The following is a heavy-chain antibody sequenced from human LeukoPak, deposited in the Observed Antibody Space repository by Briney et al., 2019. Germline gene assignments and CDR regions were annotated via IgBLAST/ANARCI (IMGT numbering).Heavy chain of an antibody. J-gene: IGHJ4*02. CDR1: GFTFSIYA. D-gene: IGHD2-2*02. CDR3: AKDSLSRPAAIFDY. V-gene: IGHV3-23*01. CDR2: ISGSGGST. Sequence: GGSLRLACAASGFTFSIYAMSWVRQAPGKGLEWVSAISGSGGSTYYADSVKGRFTLSRDNCNNTLYLQINSLRAEDTAVYCCAKDSLSRPAAIFDYWGQGTLVTVSS.